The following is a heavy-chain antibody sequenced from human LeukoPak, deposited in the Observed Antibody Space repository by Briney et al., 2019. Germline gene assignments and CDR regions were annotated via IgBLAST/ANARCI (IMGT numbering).Heavy chain of an antibody. CDR1: GYTFTDYY. CDR2: INPNSGGT. J-gene: IGHJ4*02. Sequence: ASVKVSCKASGYTFTDYYMHCVRQAPGQGLEWMGWINPNSGGTNYAQKFQGRVTMTRDTSISTAYMELSSLRSEDTAVYYCATVIAARHFDYWGQGTLVTVSS. V-gene: IGHV1-2*02. D-gene: IGHD6-6*01. CDR3: ATVIAARHFDY.